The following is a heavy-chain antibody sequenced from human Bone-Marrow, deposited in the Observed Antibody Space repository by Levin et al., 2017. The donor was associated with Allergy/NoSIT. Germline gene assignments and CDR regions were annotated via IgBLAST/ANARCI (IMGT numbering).Heavy chain of an antibody. Sequence: ASVKVSCKVSGYSLTKLSIHWVRQAPGKGPEWMGGFDPEYGETIYGKRVQGRVTMTEDTSTDTAYMELRRLTSEATAVYYCAIVDSGYDEGMDVWGQGTTVTVSS. CDR3: AIVDSGYDEGMDV. CDR2: FDPEYGET. CDR1: GYSLTKLS. V-gene: IGHV1-24*01. J-gene: IGHJ6*02. D-gene: IGHD6-19*01.